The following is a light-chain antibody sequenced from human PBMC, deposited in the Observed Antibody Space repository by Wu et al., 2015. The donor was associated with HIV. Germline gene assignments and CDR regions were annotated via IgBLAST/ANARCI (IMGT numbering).Light chain of an antibody. CDR3: QQHYKWPLT. CDR2: DAS. V-gene: IGKV3-11*01. Sequence: IVLTQSPATLSFSPGERATLSCRASQSVSGILAWYQQKPGQAPRLLIFDASTRATGISDRFSGGGSVTDFTLTISSLEPEDSAVYYCQQHYKWPLTFGQGTRLEIK. J-gene: IGKJ5*01. CDR1: QSVSGI.